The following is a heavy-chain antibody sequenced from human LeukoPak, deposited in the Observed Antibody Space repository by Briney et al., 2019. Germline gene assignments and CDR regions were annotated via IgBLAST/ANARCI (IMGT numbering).Heavy chain of an antibody. V-gene: IGHV4-34*01. CDR2: INHSGGT. Sequence: SETLSLTCAVYGGSFSGYYWSWIRQPPGKGLEWIGEINHSGGTNYNPSLKSRVTISVDTSKNQFSLKLSSVTAADTAVYYCASRLLWFGELNYWGQGTLVTVSS. CDR3: ASRLLWFGELNY. D-gene: IGHD3-10*01. CDR1: GGSFSGYY. J-gene: IGHJ4*02.